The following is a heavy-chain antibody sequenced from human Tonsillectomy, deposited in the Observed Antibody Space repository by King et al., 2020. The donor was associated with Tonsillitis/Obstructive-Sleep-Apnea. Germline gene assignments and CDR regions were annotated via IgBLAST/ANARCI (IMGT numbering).Heavy chain of an antibody. J-gene: IGHJ3*02. CDR3: AKXXXXXPGYAFDI. V-gene: IGHV3-43*02. Sequence: VQLVESGGGVVQPGGSLRLSCAAXGFTFDDYAMHWVRQAPGKXLEWVSLIGADGGGTYYADSVKGRXTIXRDNSQXSLXLQMNSLRHEXPALYYCAKXXXXXPGYAFDIXGXXXXVTXX. CDR1: GFTFDDYA. CDR2: IGADGGGT.